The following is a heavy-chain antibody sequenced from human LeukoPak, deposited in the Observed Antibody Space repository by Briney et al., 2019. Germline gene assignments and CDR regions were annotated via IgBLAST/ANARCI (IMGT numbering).Heavy chain of an antibody. Sequence: GGSLRLSCAASGFPFRSYWMHWVRQAPGKGLVWVSRINSDGSSTSYADSVKGRFTTSRDNAKNTLYLQMNSLRAEGTAVYYCARGGSYYYYWIQGTLVTVSS. CDR3: ARGGSYYYY. D-gene: IGHD3-16*01. V-gene: IGHV3-74*01. CDR1: GFPFRSYW. J-gene: IGHJ4*02. CDR2: INSDGSST.